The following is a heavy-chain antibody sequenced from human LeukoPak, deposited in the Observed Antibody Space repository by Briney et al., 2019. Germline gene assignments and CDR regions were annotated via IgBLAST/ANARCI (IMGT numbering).Heavy chain of an antibody. CDR3: ARGNPPWFGERQRYYYYMDV. Sequence: SETLSLTCAVYGGSFSGYYWSWIRQPPGKGLEWIGEINHSGSTNYNPSLKSRVTISVDTSKNQFSLKLSSVTAADTAVYYCARGNPPWFGERQRYYYYMDVWGKGTTVTVSS. D-gene: IGHD3-10*01. V-gene: IGHV4-34*01. CDR1: GGSFSGYY. J-gene: IGHJ6*03. CDR2: INHSGST.